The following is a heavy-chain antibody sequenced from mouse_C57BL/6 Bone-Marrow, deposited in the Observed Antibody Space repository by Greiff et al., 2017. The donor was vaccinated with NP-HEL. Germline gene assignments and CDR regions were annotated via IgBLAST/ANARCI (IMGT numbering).Heavy chain of an antibody. CDR3: AREAGWARDY. CDR1: GYTFTSYW. J-gene: IGHJ4*01. V-gene: IGHV1-69*01. CDR2: IDPSDSYT. Sequence: QVQLQQPGAELVMPGASVKLSCKASGYTFTSYWMHWVKQRPGQGLEWIGEIDPSDSYTNYNQKFKGKSTLTVDKSSSTAYMQLSSLTSEDSAVYYCAREAGWARDYGGQGTSVTVSA.